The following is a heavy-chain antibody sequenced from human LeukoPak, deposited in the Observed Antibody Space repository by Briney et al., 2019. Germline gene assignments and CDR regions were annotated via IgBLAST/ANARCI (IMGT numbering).Heavy chain of an antibody. CDR2: ISYDGSNK. CDR3: AKVGVGSGSYLGVDY. V-gene: IGHV3-30*18. J-gene: IGHJ4*02. D-gene: IGHD3-10*01. CDR1: GFTFSNAW. Sequence: GGSLRLSCAASGFTFSNAWMSWVRQAPGKGLEWVAVISYDGSNKYYADSVKGRFTISRDNSKNTLYLQMNSLRAEGTAVYFLAKVGVGSGSYLGVDYWGQGTLVTVSS.